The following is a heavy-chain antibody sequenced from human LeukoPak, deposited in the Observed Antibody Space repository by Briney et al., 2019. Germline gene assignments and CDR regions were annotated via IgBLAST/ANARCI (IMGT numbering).Heavy chain of an antibody. V-gene: IGHV1-8*01. CDR3: ARRTYYYDSSWYYYYMDV. CDR2: MNPNSGNT. J-gene: IGHJ6*03. Sequence: ASVTVSCKASGYTFTSYDINWVRQATGQGLEWMGWMNPNSGNTGYAQKFQGRVTMTRNTSISTAYMELSSLRSEDTAVYYCARRTYYYDSSWYYYYMDVWGKGTTVTVSS. CDR1: GYTFTSYD. D-gene: IGHD3-22*01.